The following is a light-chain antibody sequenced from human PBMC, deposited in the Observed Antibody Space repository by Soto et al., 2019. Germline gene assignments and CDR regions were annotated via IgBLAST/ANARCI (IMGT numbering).Light chain of an antibody. CDR1: QSVSSSY. Sequence: EIVLTQSPGTLSLSPGERATLSCRASQSVSSSYLAWYQQKPGQAPRLLIYDASSRATGIPARFSGSWSGTDFTLTISPLEREDFAVYSWQQYGSAPHTFGQWTKLELK. V-gene: IGKV3-20*01. J-gene: IGKJ2*01. CDR3: QQYGSAPHT. CDR2: DAS.